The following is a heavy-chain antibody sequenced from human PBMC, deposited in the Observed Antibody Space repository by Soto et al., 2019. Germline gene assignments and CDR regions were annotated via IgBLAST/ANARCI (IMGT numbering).Heavy chain of an antibody. D-gene: IGHD3-10*01. J-gene: IGHJ4*02. CDR3: ARDNALWFGAD. CDR1: GGTFSSYA. CDR2: IIPSFGTA. Sequence: QVQLVPSGAEVQKPGSSVMVSCKASGGTFSSYAISWVRQAPGQGLEWMGGIIPSFGTANYAKNFQGRVTITADESTSTAYIELSSLRCEDTAVYYCARDNALWFGADWGQGTLVTVSS. V-gene: IGHV1-69*12.